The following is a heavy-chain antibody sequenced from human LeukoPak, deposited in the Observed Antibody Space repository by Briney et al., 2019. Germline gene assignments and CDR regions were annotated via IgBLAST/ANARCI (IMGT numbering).Heavy chain of an antibody. J-gene: IGHJ4*02. CDR1: GFTFSSYS. V-gene: IGHV3-48*04. D-gene: IGHD3-22*01. Sequence: GGSLRLSRAASGFTFSSYSMNWVRQAPGKGLEWVSYISSSSSTIYYADSVKGRFTISRDNAKNSLYLQMNSLRAEDTAVYYCARGGIGYYYDSSGYSGVLYWGQGTLVTVSS. CDR2: ISSSSSTI. CDR3: ARGGIGYYYDSSGYSGVLY.